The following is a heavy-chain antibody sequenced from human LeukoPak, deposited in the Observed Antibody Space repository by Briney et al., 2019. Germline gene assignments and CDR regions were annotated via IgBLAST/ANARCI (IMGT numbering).Heavy chain of an antibody. V-gene: IGHV3-33*01. J-gene: IGHJ4*02. CDR3: ARDGMATTRTFDY. CDR2: IWHDGSHK. Sequence: PGRSLRLSCAASGFTFSTYGMHWVRQAPGKGLEWVTVIWHDGSHKDYADSVKGRFTISRDNSKNTLYLQMNSLRAEDTAVYYCARDGMATTRTFDYWGQGTLVTVSS. D-gene: IGHD5-24*01. CDR1: GFTFSTYG.